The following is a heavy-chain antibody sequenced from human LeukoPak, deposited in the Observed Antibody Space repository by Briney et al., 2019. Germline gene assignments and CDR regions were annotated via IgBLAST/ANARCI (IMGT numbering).Heavy chain of an antibody. V-gene: IGHV1-69*13. CDR2: IIPIFGTA. J-gene: IGHJ4*02. CDR3: AGYCSSTSCYASLY. Sequence: SVKVSCKASGGTFSRYAISWVRQAPGQGVEWMGGIIPIFGTANYAQKFQGRVTITADESTSTAYMELSSLRSEDTAVYYCAGYCSSTSCYASLYWGQGTLVTVSS. D-gene: IGHD2-2*01. CDR1: GGTFSRYA.